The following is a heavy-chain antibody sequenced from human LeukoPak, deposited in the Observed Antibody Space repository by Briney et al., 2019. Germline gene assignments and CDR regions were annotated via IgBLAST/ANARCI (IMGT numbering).Heavy chain of an antibody. CDR3: ANSRNVSPRDY. Sequence: GGSLRLSCAASGFTFSSYSMNWVRQAPGKGLEWVSAISGSGGITSYADSVKGRFTISRDNSKNTLYLQMNGLRAEDTAVYYCANSRNVSPRDYWGQGTLVTVSS. CDR1: GFTFSSYS. J-gene: IGHJ4*02. D-gene: IGHD1-1*01. V-gene: IGHV3-23*01. CDR2: ISGSGGIT.